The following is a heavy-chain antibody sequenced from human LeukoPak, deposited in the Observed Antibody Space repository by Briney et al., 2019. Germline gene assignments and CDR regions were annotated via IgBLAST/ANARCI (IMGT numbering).Heavy chain of an antibody. CDR2: IYTSGTT. CDR1: GGSFSDYY. Sequence: PSETLPLTCAVYGGSFSDYYWSWIRQPAGKGLEWIGRIYTSGTTNYNPSLKSRVTISVDTSKNQFSLKLSSVTAADTAVYYCARQDYGRAFDIWGQGTMVTVSS. D-gene: IGHD4-17*01. J-gene: IGHJ3*02. CDR3: ARQDYGRAFDI. V-gene: IGHV4-59*10.